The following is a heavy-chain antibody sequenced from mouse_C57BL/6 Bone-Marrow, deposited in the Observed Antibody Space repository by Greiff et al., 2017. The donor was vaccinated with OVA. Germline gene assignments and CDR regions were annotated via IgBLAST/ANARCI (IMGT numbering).Heavy chain of an antibody. Sequence: VQLQQSGPGLVQPSQSLSITCTVSGFSLTSYGVHWVRQSPGKGLEWLGVIWRGGSTDYNAAFMSRLCITKDNSKSQVFFKMNSLQADDTAIYYCAKKGSTTVVAHWYFDVWGTGTTVTVSS. D-gene: IGHD1-1*01. CDR1: GFSLTSYG. CDR2: IWRGGST. CDR3: AKKGSTTVVAHWYFDV. V-gene: IGHV2-5*01. J-gene: IGHJ1*03.